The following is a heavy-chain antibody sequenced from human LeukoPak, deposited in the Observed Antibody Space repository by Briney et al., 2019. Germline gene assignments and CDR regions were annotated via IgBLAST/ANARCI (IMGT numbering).Heavy chain of an antibody. V-gene: IGHV1-2*02. CDR3: ARSGYMWSSDY. Sequence: ASVKVSCKASGYTFTDYHLHWVRQAPGQGPEWMGWISPNSGDTGYAQKFQGRATMTRDTSISTAYMELSRLRSDDTAVYSCARSGYMWSSDYWGQGTLVTVSS. J-gene: IGHJ4*02. D-gene: IGHD6-13*01. CDR1: GYTFTDYH. CDR2: ISPNSGDT.